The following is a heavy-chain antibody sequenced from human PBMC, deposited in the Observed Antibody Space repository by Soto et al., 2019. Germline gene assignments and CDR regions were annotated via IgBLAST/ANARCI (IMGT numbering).Heavy chain of an antibody. CDR1: GGSTTSYY. J-gene: IGHJ4*02. CDR3: ARFDQVSYYFDY. CDR2: IYYRGNT. V-gene: IGHV4-59*01. Sequence: KPSETLSLTCTVSGGSTTSYYWSWIRQPPGKGLEWIGYIYYRGNTNYNPSLKSRVTISVDTSKNQFSLKLSSVTAADTAVYYCARFDQVSYYFDYWGQGTLVTVSS.